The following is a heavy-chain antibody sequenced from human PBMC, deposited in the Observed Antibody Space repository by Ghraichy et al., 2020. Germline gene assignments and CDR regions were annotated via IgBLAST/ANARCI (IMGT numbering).Heavy chain of an antibody. CDR1: GFTVSSNY. D-gene: IGHD2-2*01. Sequence: GGSLRLSCAASGFTVSSNYLTWVRQAPGKGLEWVSVIYSGDKTYYSDSVKGRFTISRDNSNNTLYLQVNSLRAEDTAVYYCARATRGWFDPWGQGTLVTVSS. V-gene: IGHV3-53*01. J-gene: IGHJ5*02. CDR2: IYSGDKT. CDR3: ARATRGWFDP.